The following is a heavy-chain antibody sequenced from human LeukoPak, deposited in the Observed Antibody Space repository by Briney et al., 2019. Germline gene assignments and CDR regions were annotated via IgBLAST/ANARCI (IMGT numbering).Heavy chain of an antibody. CDR1: GFTFSSYA. Sequence: GGSLRLSCAASGFTFSSYAMSWVRQAPGKGLEWVSSITSSSGYKYYADSVKGRFTISRDNARNSVSLQMNSLRTEDTAVYYCARDFDDYVGYFDLWGRGTLVTVSS. V-gene: IGHV3-21*01. D-gene: IGHD4-23*01. J-gene: IGHJ2*01. CDR3: ARDFDDYVGYFDL. CDR2: ITSSSGYK.